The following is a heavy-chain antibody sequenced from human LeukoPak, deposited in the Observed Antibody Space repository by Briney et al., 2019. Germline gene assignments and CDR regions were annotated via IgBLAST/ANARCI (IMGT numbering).Heavy chain of an antibody. CDR3: ARYSGSYIDY. D-gene: IGHD1-26*01. Sequence: SETLSLTCAVSGYSINRGYYWVWIRQPPGKGLEWIGSIYHSGSTYYNPSLKSRVTISVDTSKNQFSLNLISVTAADTAVYYRARYSGSYIDYWGQGTLVTVSS. CDR1: GYSINRGYY. CDR2: IYHSGST. J-gene: IGHJ4*02. V-gene: IGHV4-38-2*01.